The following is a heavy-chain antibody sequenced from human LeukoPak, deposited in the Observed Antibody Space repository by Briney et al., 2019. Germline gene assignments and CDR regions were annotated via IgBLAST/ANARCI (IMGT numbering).Heavy chain of an antibody. J-gene: IGHJ4*02. CDR1: RFTVDDDG. CDR3: AKDAYSSGWYYFDS. CDR2: ISGDGSST. D-gene: IGHD6-19*01. Sequence: GGSLRLSCAASRFTVDDDGMHWVRQVPGKGLEWVSLISGDGSSTYYADSVKGRFTISRDNSKNSLYLQMNSLRTEDTALYYCAKDAYSSGWYYFDSWGQGTLVTVSS. V-gene: IGHV3-43*02.